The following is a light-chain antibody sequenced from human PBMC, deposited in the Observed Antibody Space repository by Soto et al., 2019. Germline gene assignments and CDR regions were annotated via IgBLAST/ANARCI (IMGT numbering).Light chain of an antibody. CDR3: RSYTGTSTTV. V-gene: IGLV2-14*01. J-gene: IGLJ1*01. CDR2: EVN. Sequence: TQTASVSGSPGQTIAIACTGYSSDVGGYNYVGWYQQHPGKAPKVMIYEVNIRPSGVSNRFSGSKSGNTASLTISGLQPEDEADYYCRSYTGTSTTVFGTGTKVTVL. CDR1: SSDVGGYNY.